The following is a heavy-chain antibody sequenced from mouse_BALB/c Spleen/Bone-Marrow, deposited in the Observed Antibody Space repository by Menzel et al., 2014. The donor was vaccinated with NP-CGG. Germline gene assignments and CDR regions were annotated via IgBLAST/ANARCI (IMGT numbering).Heavy chain of an antibody. J-gene: IGHJ4*01. D-gene: IGHD2-1*01. CDR2: INPYNGGS. CDR3: ARGNYEAMDY. CDR1: GYSFTGYT. Sequence: DVKLQESGPELVKPGASMKISCKASGYSFTGYTMNWVKQSHGKNLEWIGLINPYNGGSSYNQKFKGKAALTVDKSSNTAYMELLSLTSEDSAVYYCARGNYEAMDYWGQGTSVTVSS. V-gene: IGHV1-18*01.